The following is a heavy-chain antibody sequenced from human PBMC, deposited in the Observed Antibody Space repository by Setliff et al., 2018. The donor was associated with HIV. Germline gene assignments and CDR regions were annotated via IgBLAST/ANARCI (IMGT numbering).Heavy chain of an antibody. V-gene: IGHV4-4*09. D-gene: IGHD6-13*01. CDR2: IHSSRGT. CDR1: GGSLGGYY. J-gene: IGHJ4*02. CDR3: ARSPSYRSSWEYYFDY. Sequence: SETLSLTCTVSGGSLGGYYWSWIRQPPGKGLEWIGNIHSSRGTNYNHSLRTRVIISVDTSNQFSLKLSSVTAADAAVYYCARSPSYRSSWEYYFDYWGQGILVTVSS.